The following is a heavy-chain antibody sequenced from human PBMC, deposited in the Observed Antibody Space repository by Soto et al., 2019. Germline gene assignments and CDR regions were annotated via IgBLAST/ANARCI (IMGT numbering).Heavy chain of an antibody. CDR1: GGSVSSSSYY. CDR2: IYYNGRT. V-gene: IGHV4-39*01. Sequence: SETLSLTCTVSGGSVSSSSYYWDWIRQSPGKGLEWIGHIYYNGRTYYNPSLKSRVTISVDTSKNQFSLNLSSVTAADTAVYYCGRRPKSGSFHYYGVDVWGRGTTVTVSS. J-gene: IGHJ6*02. D-gene: IGHD1-26*01. CDR3: GRRPKSGSFHYYGVDV.